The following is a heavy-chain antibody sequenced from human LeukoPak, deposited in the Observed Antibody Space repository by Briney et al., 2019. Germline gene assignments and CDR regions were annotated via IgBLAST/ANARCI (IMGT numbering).Heavy chain of an antibody. D-gene: IGHD5-18*01. V-gene: IGHV3-23*01. CDR2: ISSSGIST. Sequence: KSGGSLRLSCAASGFTFSSYAMNWVRQAPGKGLEWVSAISSSGISTYYADSVKGRFTISRDNSKNTLYLQMNSLRAEDTAVYYCAKAPANYVDTAMGTFNYWGQGTLVTVSS. J-gene: IGHJ4*02. CDR3: AKAPANYVDTAMGTFNY. CDR1: GFTFSSYA.